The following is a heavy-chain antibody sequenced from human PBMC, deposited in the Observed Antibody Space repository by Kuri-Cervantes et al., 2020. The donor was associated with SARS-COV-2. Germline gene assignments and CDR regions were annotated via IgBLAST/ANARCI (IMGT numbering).Heavy chain of an antibody. J-gene: IGHJ4*02. D-gene: IGHD6-19*01. CDR1: GFTLNSYT. Sequence: GGSLRLSCAASGFTLNSYTMHWVRQAPGKGLEWVSIISGGGGSTYYADSVKGRFTISRDNSKNTLYLRMNSLRAEDTAVYYCASAYSTDWYFGDYWGQGTLVTVSS. CDR2: ISGGGGST. CDR3: ASAYSTDWYFGDY. V-gene: IGHV3-23*01.